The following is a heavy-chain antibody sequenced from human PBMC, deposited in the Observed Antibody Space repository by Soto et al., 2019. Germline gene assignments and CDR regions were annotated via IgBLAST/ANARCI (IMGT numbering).Heavy chain of an antibody. CDR3: AKFDDY. CDR2: ISGSGDDT. J-gene: IGHJ4*02. Sequence: VQLVESGGTLVQPGGSLRLSCVASGFTIRSFAMTWVRQPPGKGLEWLSGISGSGDDTYYADSVKGRFSISRDNSKNTVYLQMNSLTDEDTAIYYCAKFDDYWGQGPLVTVSS. V-gene: IGHV3-23*04. D-gene: IGHD3-10*01. CDR1: GFTIRSFA.